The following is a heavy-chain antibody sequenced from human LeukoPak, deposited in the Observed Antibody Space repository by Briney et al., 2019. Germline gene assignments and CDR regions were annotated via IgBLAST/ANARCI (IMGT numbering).Heavy chain of an antibody. CDR3: AKGGPYYYDSSGYYYFDS. V-gene: IGHV3-23*01. D-gene: IGHD3-22*01. CDR2: ISGSGTST. Sequence: ETLSLTCSVSGDSISNNNWSWAWVRQGPGKGLEWVSAISGSGTSTYYADSMKGRFTISRDNFKNTLYLEMNSLRAEDTAVYYCAKGGPYYYDSSGYYYFDSWGQGTLVTVSS. J-gene: IGHJ4*02. CDR1: GDSISNNNWS.